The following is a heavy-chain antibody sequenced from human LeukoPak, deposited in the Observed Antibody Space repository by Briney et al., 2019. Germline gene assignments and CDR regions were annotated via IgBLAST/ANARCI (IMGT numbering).Heavy chain of an antibody. J-gene: IGHJ6*02. D-gene: IGHD3-22*01. CDR1: GSSISSYY. V-gene: IGHV4-59*08. CDR3: AGVDYYDSRPSGMDV. Sequence: SETLSLTCTVSGSSISSYYWSWIRQPPGKGLEWIGYIYYSGSTNYNPSLKCRVTISVDTSKNQFSLKLSSVTAADTAVYYCAGVDYYDSRPSGMDVWGQGTTVTVSS. CDR2: IYYSGST.